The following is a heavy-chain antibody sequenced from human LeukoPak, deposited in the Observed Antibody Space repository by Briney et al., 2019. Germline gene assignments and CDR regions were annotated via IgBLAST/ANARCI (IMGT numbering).Heavy chain of an antibody. Sequence: PSGTLSLTCTVSGGSISSGSYYWSWIRQPAGKGLEWIGRIYTSGSTNYNPSLKSRVTISVDTSKNQFSLKLSSVTAADTAVYYCARGTRERLRYCSGGSCYSYGGNWFDPWGQGTLVTVSS. CDR3: ARGTRERLRYCSGGSCYSYGGNWFDP. CDR2: IYTSGST. CDR1: GGSISSGSYY. V-gene: IGHV4-61*02. J-gene: IGHJ5*02. D-gene: IGHD2-15*01.